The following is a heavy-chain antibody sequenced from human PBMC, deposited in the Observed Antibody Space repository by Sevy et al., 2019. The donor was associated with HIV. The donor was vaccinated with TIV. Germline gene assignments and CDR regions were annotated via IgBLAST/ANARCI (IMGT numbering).Heavy chain of an antibody. D-gene: IGHD6-19*01. CDR3: ASDLSPFTVAGPDY. J-gene: IGHJ4*02. Sequence: GGSLRLSCAASGFTFSSYAMHWVRQAPGKGLEGVAGISYDGSNKYYGDSVKGRFTISRDNSKNTLYLQMNGLRAEDTAVYYCASDLSPFTVAGPDYWGQGTLVTVSS. V-gene: IGHV3-30-3*01. CDR2: ISYDGSNK. CDR1: GFTFSSYA.